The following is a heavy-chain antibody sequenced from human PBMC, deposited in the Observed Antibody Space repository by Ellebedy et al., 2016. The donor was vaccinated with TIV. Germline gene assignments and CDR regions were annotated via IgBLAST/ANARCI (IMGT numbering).Heavy chain of an antibody. D-gene: IGHD6-19*01. J-gene: IGHJ4*02. CDR3: ARDGPRSSGLDY. Sequence: MPSETLSLTCTVSGGSVTSGADYWSWIRQPPGKGLEWIGYIYYSGSTSYNPSLKSRVTISVDTSKKQFSLKLSSVTAADTAVYYCARDGPRSSGLDYWGQGTLVTVSS. CDR1: GGSVTSGADY. V-gene: IGHV4-61*08. CDR2: IYYSGST.